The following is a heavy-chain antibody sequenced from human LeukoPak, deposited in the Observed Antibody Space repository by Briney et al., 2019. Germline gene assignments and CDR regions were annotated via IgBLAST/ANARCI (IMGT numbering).Heavy chain of an antibody. J-gene: IGHJ6*03. V-gene: IGHV4-34*01. CDR2: INHSGST. CDR1: GGSFSGYY. Sequence: SETLSLTCAVYGGSFSGYYWNWIRQPPGKGLEWIGEINHSGSTNYNPSLTSRVTISVDTSKNQFSLKLSSVTAADTAVYYCARGARPTGTRPYMDVWGKGTTVTVSS. D-gene: IGHD1-7*01. CDR3: ARGARPTGTRPYMDV.